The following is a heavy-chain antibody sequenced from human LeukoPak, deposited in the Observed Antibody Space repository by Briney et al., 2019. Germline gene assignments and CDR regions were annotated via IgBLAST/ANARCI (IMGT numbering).Heavy chain of an antibody. D-gene: IGHD1-26*01. J-gene: IGHJ3*02. V-gene: IGHV1-18*01. Sequence: GASVKGPCKASGYTFTSYGISWVRQAPGQGLEWMGWISAYIGNTKYAQKIQGRVTMTTDTSTSTAYMELRSLRSDDTAVYYCARDGGSYSIAFDSLGEGTMVTVSS. CDR1: GYTFTSYG. CDR3: ARDGGSYSIAFDS. CDR2: ISAYIGNT.